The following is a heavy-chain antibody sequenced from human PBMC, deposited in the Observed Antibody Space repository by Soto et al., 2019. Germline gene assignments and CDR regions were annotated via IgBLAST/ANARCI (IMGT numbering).Heavy chain of an antibody. CDR1: GLSVSDNY. CDR3: VSRIPSWVFDY. V-gene: IGHV3-53*01. CDR2: MYAGGDT. Sequence: GGSLRLSCGASGLSVSDNYMGWVRQAPGRGLEWVSVMYAGGDTHYADSVKGRFTISRDKSENTLYLQMNSLRDEDTGVYFCVSRIPSWVFDYWGLGTLVTVS. J-gene: IGHJ4*01. D-gene: IGHD2-21*01.